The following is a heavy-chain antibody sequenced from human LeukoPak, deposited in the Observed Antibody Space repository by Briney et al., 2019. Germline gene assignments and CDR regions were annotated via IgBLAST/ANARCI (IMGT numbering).Heavy chain of an antibody. CDR2: ISSNSGSI. J-gene: IGHJ4*02. Sequence: GGSLRLSCAASGFSFDTYTMNWVRQAPGKGLEWVSSISSNSGSIYYADSVKGRFIISRDNAKKSLYLQMSSLRAEDTAVYYCARGSYGDYEYWGQGTLVTVCS. D-gene: IGHD4-17*01. CDR1: GFSFDTYT. V-gene: IGHV3-21*01. CDR3: ARGSYGDYEY.